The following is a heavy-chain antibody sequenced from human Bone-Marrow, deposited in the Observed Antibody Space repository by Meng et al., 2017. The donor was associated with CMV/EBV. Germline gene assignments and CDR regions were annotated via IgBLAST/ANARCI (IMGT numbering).Heavy chain of an antibody. D-gene: IGHD2-2*01. CDR3: ARDRCSSTSCFGYYGMDV. Sequence: SVKVSCKASGGTFSSYTISWVRQAPGQGLEWMGRIIPILGIANYAQKFQGRVTITADKSTSTAYMELSSLRSEDTAVYYCARDRCSSTSCFGYYGMDVWGQGTTVTVSS. CDR1: GGTFSSYT. CDR2: IIPILGIA. V-gene: IGHV1-69*04. J-gene: IGHJ6*02.